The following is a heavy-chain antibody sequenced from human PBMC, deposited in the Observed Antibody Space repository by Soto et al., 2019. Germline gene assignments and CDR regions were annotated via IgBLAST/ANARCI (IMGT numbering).Heavy chain of an antibody. V-gene: IGHV3-73*01. Sequence: EVLLVESGGGVVQPGGSLNLSCVASGFVFKDSSIHWVRQASGKGLEWVGRIRDRAYNYATAYTASAKGRFTISRDDSTNTAYLHMNSLRTEDTAIYYCTRLISAAQDYWGQGTLVTVSS. CDR1: GFVFKDSS. D-gene: IGHD3-10*01. CDR2: IRDRAYNYAT. CDR3: TRLISAAQDY. J-gene: IGHJ4*02.